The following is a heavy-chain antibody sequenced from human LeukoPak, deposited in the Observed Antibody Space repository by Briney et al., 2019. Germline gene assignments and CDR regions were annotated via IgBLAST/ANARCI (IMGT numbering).Heavy chain of an antibody. V-gene: IGHV1-2*02. J-gene: IGHJ4*02. CDR1: GYTFIRYY. CDR2: INPNSGDT. Sequence: GASVKVSYTASGYTFIRYYMHWVRQATGHGPEWMGWINPNSGDTNYAQKFQDRVSMTRDTSITTAYMELSSLRSDDTAVYYCAREGFDYWGQGTLVTVSS. CDR3: AREGFDY.